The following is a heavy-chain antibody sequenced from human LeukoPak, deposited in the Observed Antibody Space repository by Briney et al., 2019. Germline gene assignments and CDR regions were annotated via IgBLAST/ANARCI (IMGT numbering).Heavy chain of an antibody. Sequence: HPGGSLRLSCAASGFTFDDYAMHWVRQAPGKGLEWVSGISWNSGSIGYADSVKGRFTISRDNTKNSLYLQMNSLRAEDTALYYCSKYLPSNTYYYDSIGYYYLFALHYGMDVWGQGTTVTVSS. CDR1: GFTFDDYA. V-gene: IGHV3-9*01. CDR2: ISWNSGSI. J-gene: IGHJ6*02. CDR3: SKYLPSNTYYYDSIGYYYLFALHYGMDV. D-gene: IGHD3-22*01.